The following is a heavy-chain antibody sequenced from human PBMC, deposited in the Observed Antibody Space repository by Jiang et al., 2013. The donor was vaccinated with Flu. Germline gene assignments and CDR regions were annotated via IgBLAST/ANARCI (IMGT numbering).Heavy chain of an antibody. CDR2: IRSKANSYAT. CDR3: TSGYSSGS. V-gene: IGHV3-73*01. Sequence: GRIRSKANSYATAYAASVKGRFTISRDDSKNTAYLQMNSLKTEDTAVYYCTSGYSSGSWGQGTLVTVSS. J-gene: IGHJ5*02. D-gene: IGHD6-19*01.